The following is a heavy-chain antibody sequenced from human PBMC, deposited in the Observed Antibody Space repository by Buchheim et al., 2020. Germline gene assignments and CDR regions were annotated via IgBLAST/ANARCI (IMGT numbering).Heavy chain of an antibody. CDR2: ISSSRGTTI. V-gene: IGHV3-11*01. CDR1: GFTFSEYY. CDR3: ARLQQQLVFFDF. Sequence: QEQLVESGGGLVKPGGSLRLSCAASGFTFSEYYMSWIRQAPGKGLEWGSYISSSRGTTIYYADSVKGRFTISRDNATNSLYLQMNSLRAEDTAVYYCARLQQQLVFFDFWGQGTL. D-gene: IGHD6-13*01. J-gene: IGHJ4*02.